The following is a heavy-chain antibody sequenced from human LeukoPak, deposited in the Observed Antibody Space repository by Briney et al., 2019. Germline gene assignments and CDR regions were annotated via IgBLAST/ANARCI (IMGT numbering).Heavy chain of an antibody. Sequence: PGGSLRLSCAASGFTVSSNFLSWVRQAPGKGLEWVSAISGSGGSTYYADSVKGRFTISRDNSKNTLYLQMNSLRAEDTAVYYCAKDEGGTNTLWFDPWGQGTLVTVSS. CDR1: GFTVSSNF. V-gene: IGHV3-23*01. J-gene: IGHJ5*02. CDR2: ISGSGGST. CDR3: AKDEGGTNTLWFDP. D-gene: IGHD2-8*01.